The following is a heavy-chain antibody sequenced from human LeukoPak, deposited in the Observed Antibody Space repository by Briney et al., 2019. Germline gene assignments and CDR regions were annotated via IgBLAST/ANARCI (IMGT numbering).Heavy chain of an antibody. CDR2: INTDGGFT. CDR3: AREAKVGGALQY. V-gene: IGHV3-74*01. D-gene: IGHD1-26*01. Sequence: QAGGSLRLSCAASGFIFMDYWVHWVRQAPGKGLVWVSRINTDGGFTRYADSVQGRFIISRDTAKNTLFLQMNSLRAEDTAVYYCAREAKVGGALQYWGQGILVTVSS. CDR1: GFIFMDYW. J-gene: IGHJ4*02.